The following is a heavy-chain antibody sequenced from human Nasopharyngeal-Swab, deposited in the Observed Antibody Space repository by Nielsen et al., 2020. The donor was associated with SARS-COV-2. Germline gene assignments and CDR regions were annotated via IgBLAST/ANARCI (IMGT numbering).Heavy chain of an antibody. CDR1: GYTFTNYA. CDR2: INTNTGKP. D-gene: IGHD2-2*01. V-gene: IGHV7-4-1*02. Sequence: ASVKVSCKASGYTFTNYAMNWLRQAPGQGLEWMGWINTNTGKPTYAPGFTGRFVFSLDTSVTTTYLQISSLEAEGTAVYYCARAQGRYNWFDPWGQGTLVTSPQ. J-gene: IGHJ5*02. CDR3: ARAQGRYNWFDP.